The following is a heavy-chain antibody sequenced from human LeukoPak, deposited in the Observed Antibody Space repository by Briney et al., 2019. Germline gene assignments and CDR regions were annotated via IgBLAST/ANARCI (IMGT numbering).Heavy chain of an antibody. V-gene: IGHV4-59*01. Sequence: PSETLSLTCTVSGGSISSYYWSWIRQPPGKGLEWIGYIYYSGSTNYNPSLKSRVTISVDTSKNQFSLKLSSVTAADTAVYYCARDQYYDSKGWFDPWGQGTLVTVSS. D-gene: IGHD3-22*01. CDR3: ARDQYYDSKGWFDP. CDR2: IYYSGST. J-gene: IGHJ5*02. CDR1: GGSISSYY.